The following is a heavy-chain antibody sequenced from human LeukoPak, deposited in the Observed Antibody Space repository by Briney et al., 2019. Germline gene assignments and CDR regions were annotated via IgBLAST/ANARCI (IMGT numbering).Heavy chain of an antibody. CDR1: GFTFSSYS. J-gene: IGHJ4*02. CDR3: VRDPHALDY. V-gene: IGHV3-48*02. CDR2: ITSRSSPI. Sequence: GGSLRLSCAASGFTFSSYSMNWVRQAPGKRLEWISYITSRSSPIYYADSVKGRFTISRDNAKNSLYLQMNSLRDEDTAVYYCVRDPHALDYWGRGTLVTVSS.